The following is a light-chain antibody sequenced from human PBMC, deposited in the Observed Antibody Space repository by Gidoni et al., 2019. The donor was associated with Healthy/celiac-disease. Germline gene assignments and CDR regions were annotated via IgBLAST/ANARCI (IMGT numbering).Light chain of an antibody. J-gene: IGLJ2*01. Sequence: SSELTQDPAVSVALGQTVRITCQGDSLRSYYASWYQQKPGQAPVLVIYGKNNRPSGIPDRFSGSSSGNTASLTITGAQAKDEADYYCNSRDSSGNHPFGGGTKLTVL. CDR1: SLRSYY. CDR3: NSRDSSGNHP. CDR2: GKN. V-gene: IGLV3-19*01.